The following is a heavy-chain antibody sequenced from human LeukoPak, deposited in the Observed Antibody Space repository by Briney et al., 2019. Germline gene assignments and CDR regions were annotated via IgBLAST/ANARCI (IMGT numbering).Heavy chain of an antibody. J-gene: IGHJ5*02. Sequence: GGSLRLSCAASGFTFSSYGMHWVRQAPGKGLEWVAVIWYDGSNKYYADSVKGRFTISRDNSKSTVSLQLNSLRAEDTAVYYCAKDGVSFNKKWDWFDPWGQGTLVTVSS. CDR3: AKDGVSFNKKWDWFDP. CDR2: IWYDGSNK. CDR1: GFTFSSYG. V-gene: IGHV3-33*06. D-gene: IGHD1-26*01.